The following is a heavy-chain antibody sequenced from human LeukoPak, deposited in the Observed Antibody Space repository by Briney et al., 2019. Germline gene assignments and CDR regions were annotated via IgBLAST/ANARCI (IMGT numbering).Heavy chain of an antibody. Sequence: GGALRLSCIASEFTLIRYIMNWVHQAPGKGLEWVASISNVSRYIYYSVSVKGRFTISRDNAENTVYLQTNSLRVEDTAMYYCASLSGVWDTGDKKWFDPWGQGTLVTVSS. D-gene: IGHD2-8*02. CDR3: ASLSGVWDTGDKKWFDP. J-gene: IGHJ5*02. CDR2: ISNVSRYI. CDR1: EFTLIRYI. V-gene: IGHV3-21*01.